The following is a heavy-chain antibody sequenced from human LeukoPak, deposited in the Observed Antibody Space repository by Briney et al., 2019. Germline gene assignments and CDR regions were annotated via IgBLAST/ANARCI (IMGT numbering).Heavy chain of an antibody. CDR3: ASSYSSGWYDFDY. J-gene: IGHJ4*02. D-gene: IGHD6-19*01. Sequence: SETLSLTCTVSGDSISSGDYYWSWIRQPPGKGLEWIGYIYYSGSTYYNPSFKSRVTISVDTSKNQFSLKLSSVTAAETAVYYCASSYSSGWYDFDYWGQGTLVTVSS. V-gene: IGHV4-30-4*08. CDR1: GDSISSGDYY. CDR2: IYYSGST.